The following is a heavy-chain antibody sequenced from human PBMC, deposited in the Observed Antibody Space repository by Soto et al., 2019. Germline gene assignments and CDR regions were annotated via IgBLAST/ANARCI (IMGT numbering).Heavy chain of an antibody. CDR2: VYYRGSP. CDR1: GGSITTNY. D-gene: IGHD1-26*01. V-gene: IGHV4-59*12. CDR3: ARVWALRGFPNAYYV. Sequence: QVQLQESGPGVVKPSETLSLTCTVSGGSITTNYWTWIRQSPGKGLEWIGYVYYRGSPTSYPSLKRRVSRSTNPSTEPPSLLLGSVNVTDTAVYNTARVWALRGFPNAYYVWAQGTMLTVAS. J-gene: IGHJ3*01.